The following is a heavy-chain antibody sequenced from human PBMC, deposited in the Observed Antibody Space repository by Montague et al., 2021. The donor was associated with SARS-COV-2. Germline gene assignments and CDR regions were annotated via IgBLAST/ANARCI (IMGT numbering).Heavy chain of an antibody. J-gene: IGHJ3*02. Sequence: SETLSLTCTVSGGSISSDRFYWGWLRQPPGKGLEWIGLIYHSGATNNSPSLKSRFSIFVDTSKNQFSLKVTSVTAADTAVYSCARGPATFGAAFDIWGLGTMVTVSS. CDR2: IYHSGAT. V-gene: IGHV4-39*01. CDR1: GGSISSDRFY. D-gene: IGHD3-10*01. CDR3: ARGPATFGAAFDI.